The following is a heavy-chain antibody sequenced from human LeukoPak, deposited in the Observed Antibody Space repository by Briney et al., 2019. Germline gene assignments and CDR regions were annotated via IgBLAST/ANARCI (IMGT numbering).Heavy chain of an antibody. Sequence: SETLSLTCSVSGGSISGYFWTWIRQSPGKGLDWIGFIHYTGSINYNPSLKSRFTISVATSKTQFSLKLTSVTAADSAVYYCARRTITFGGVIVYGGWFDPWGQGTLVTVSS. D-gene: IGHD3-16*02. CDR2: IHYTGSI. J-gene: IGHJ5*02. V-gene: IGHV4-59*01. CDR3: ARRTITFGGVIVYGGWFDP. CDR1: GGSISGYF.